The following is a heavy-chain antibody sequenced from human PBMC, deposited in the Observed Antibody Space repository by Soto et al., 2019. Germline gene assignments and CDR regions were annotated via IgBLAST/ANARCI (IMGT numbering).Heavy chain of an antibody. CDR1: GYSFTSYW. Sequence: PGESLKISCKGSGYSFTSYWICWVRQMPGKGLEWXGIXXPXXSXTXXXPXXXGQVTISADKSISTAYLQWSSLKASDTAMYYCARHEGGNSAEYFQHWGQGTLVTVSS. J-gene: IGHJ1*01. D-gene: IGHD2-21*02. CDR3: ARHEGGNSAEYFQH. V-gene: IGHV5-51*01. CDR2: XXPXXSXT.